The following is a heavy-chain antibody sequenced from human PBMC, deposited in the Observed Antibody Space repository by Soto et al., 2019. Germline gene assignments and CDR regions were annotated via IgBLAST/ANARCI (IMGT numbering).Heavy chain of an antibody. J-gene: IGHJ6*02. CDR1: GYTFTSYG. Sequence: ASVKVSCKASGYTFTSYGISWVRQAPGQGLEWMGWISAYSGNTNYAQKLQGRVTMTTDTSTSTAYMELRSLRSDDTAVYYCARDVRYYDFWSGYPYCYYGMDVWGQGTTVTVSS. D-gene: IGHD3-3*01. V-gene: IGHV1-18*04. CDR3: ARDVRYYDFWSGYPYCYYGMDV. CDR2: ISAYSGNT.